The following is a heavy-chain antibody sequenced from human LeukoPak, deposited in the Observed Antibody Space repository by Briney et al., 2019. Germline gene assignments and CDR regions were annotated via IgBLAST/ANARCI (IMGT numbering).Heavy chain of an antibody. Sequence: ASVKVSCKASGGTFSSYAISWVRQAPGRGLEWMGGIIPIFGTANYAQKFQGRVTITADESTSTAYMELSSLRSEDTAVYYCASSNYYGSGSYWRAYYYYGMDVWGQGTTVTVSS. J-gene: IGHJ6*02. CDR2: IIPIFGTA. D-gene: IGHD3-10*01. CDR3: ASSNYYGSGSYWRAYYYYGMDV. CDR1: GGTFSSYA. V-gene: IGHV1-69*13.